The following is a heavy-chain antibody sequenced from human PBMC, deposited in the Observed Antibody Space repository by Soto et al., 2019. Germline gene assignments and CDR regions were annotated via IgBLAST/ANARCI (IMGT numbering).Heavy chain of an antibody. J-gene: IGHJ4*02. CDR3: VKDRSDTWSFDY. CDR2: VTHDGTLY. Sequence: PGGSLRLSCVASGFTFSSCAMHWVRQVPGKGLEWLAVVTHDGTLYPYADSVKGRFSFSRDNSRKTLYLQMNGLRPEDTALYYCVKDRSDTWSFDYWGQGTLVTVSS. CDR1: GFTFSSCA. D-gene: IGHD2-8*02. V-gene: IGHV3-30*18.